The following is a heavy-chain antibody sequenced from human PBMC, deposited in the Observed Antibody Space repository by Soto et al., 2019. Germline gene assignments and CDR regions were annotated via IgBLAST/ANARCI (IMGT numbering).Heavy chain of an antibody. D-gene: IGHD3-22*01. V-gene: IGHV3-30-3*01. CDR1: GFTFSNYS. Sequence: GGSLTLSCAASGFTFSNYSMHWVRQAPGKGLEWVAVISYDGSNKYYADSVKCRFTISRDNTKNTLYLQMNSLTAEEPAVYLCARDRGYYYDSSGYPGDAFDIWGQGTMVTVSS. J-gene: IGHJ3*02. CDR2: ISYDGSNK. CDR3: ARDRGYYYDSSGYPGDAFDI.